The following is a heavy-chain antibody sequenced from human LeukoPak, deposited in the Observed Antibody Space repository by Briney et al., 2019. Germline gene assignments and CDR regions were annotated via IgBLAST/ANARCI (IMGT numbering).Heavy chain of an antibody. D-gene: IGHD5-18*01. CDR3: ATSPVYSYGHPYYFDY. CDR1: GFTFSNYN. J-gene: IGHJ4*02. CDR2: ISSSSSYI. V-gene: IGHV3-21*01. Sequence: PGGSLRLSCAVSGFTFSNYNMNWVRQAPGKGLEWVSFISSSSSYIYYADSVKGRFTISRDNAKNSLYLQMNSLRAEDTAVYYCATSPVYSYGHPYYFDYWGQGTLVTVSS.